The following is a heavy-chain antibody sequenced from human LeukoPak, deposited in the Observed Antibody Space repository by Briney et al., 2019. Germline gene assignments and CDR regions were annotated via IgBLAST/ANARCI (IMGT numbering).Heavy chain of an antibody. CDR2: INPYNGNT. J-gene: IGHJ5*02. CDR3: ARCPNTKRGFDP. CDR1: NYSFPSYG. Sequence: PEASVKVSCKPSNYSFPSYGISGVRQAPPQGLKWLGWINPYNGNTNSTKILQSRVTLTTDSSTTTAYMELRSLRSDDTAVYYCARCPNTKRGFDPWGQGTRVTVSS. V-gene: IGHV1-18*01. D-gene: IGHD2-8*01.